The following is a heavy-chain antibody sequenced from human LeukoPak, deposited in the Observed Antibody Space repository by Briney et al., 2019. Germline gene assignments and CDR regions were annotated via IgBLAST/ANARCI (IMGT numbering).Heavy chain of an antibody. V-gene: IGHV4-30-4*07. CDR3: ARGRLYGGSSRYQPTDY. Sequence: SETLSLTCAVSGGSISSGGYSWSWIRQPPGKGLEWIGYIYYSGSTYYNPSLRSRVTISVDTSKNQFSLKLSSVTAADTAVYYCARGRLYGGSSRYQPTDYWGQGTLVTVSS. CDR1: GGSISSGGYS. D-gene: IGHD1-26*01. CDR2: IYYSGST. J-gene: IGHJ4*02.